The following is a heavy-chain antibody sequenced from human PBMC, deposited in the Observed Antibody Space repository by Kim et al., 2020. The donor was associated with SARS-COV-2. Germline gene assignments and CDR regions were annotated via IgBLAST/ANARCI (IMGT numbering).Heavy chain of an antibody. CDR3: ARRNRDLGAFDI. Sequence: YYNPPLKSRVTISVDTSKNQFSLKLSSVTAADTAVYYCARRNRDLGAFDIWGQGTMVTVSS. D-gene: IGHD1-1*01. J-gene: IGHJ3*02. V-gene: IGHV4-39*07.